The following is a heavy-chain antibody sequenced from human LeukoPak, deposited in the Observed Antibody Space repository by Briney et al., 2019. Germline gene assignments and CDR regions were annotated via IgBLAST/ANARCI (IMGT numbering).Heavy chain of an antibody. D-gene: IGHD2-2*01. CDR3: AKRGVPAAPRVYYMDV. V-gene: IGHV3-53*01. CDR1: GFTVSSNY. J-gene: IGHJ6*03. CDR2: IYSGGST. Sequence: GGSLRLSCAASGFTVSSNYMSWVRQAPGKGLEWVSVIYSGGSTYYADSVKGRFTISRDNSKNTLYLQMNSLRAEDTAVYYCAKRGVPAAPRVYYMDVWGKGTTVTVSS.